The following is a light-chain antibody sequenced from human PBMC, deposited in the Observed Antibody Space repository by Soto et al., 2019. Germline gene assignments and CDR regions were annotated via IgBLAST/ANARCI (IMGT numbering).Light chain of an antibody. J-gene: IGLJ1*01. Sequence: QSALTKPPSASGSPGQSVAISCTGTSSDVGGYNYVSWYQQHPGKAPKLMIYDVSERPSGVPDRFSGSKSGNTASLTVSGLQTEDEADYYCSSYAGTHVVFGTGTKVTV. CDR2: DVS. CDR1: SSDVGGYNY. V-gene: IGLV2-8*01. CDR3: SSYAGTHVV.